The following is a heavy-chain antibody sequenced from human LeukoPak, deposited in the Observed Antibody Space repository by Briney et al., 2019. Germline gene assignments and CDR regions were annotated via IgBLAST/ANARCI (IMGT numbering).Heavy chain of an antibody. CDR1: GFSFGGYW. CDR3: GRLTTAYDTVDP. J-gene: IGHJ5*02. D-gene: IGHD3-16*01. Sequence: GGSLRLSCAASGFSFGGYWLSWVRQAPGKGLECVASIKSDGSEKYYADSVKGRFTISRDNAKNSLYLQMNSLRAEDTAVYYCGRLTTAYDTVDPWGQGALVTVSS. CDR2: IKSDGSEK. V-gene: IGHV3-7*05.